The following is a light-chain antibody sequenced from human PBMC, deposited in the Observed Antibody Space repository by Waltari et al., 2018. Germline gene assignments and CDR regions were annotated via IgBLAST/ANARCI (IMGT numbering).Light chain of an antibody. V-gene: IGKV2-30*02. Sequence: DAVMTQSPLSLPVILGQPASISCRSSQSLVHRDGNIYLNWFQQRPGQCPRRLIYKISDRDAGVPDRFSGSGSGTDFTLKISRVEAEDVGVYYCMQGTHWPYTFGQGTKLEIK. CDR2: KIS. J-gene: IGKJ2*01. CDR3: MQGTHWPYT. CDR1: QSLVHRDGNIY.